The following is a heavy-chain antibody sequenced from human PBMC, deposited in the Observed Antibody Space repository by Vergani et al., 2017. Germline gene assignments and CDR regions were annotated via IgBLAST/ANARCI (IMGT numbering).Heavy chain of an antibody. V-gene: IGHV3-21*01. CDR2: ISSSSSYI. J-gene: IGHJ5*01. CDR1: GFTFSSYS. Sequence: EVQLVESGGGLVKPGGSLRLSCAASGFTFSSYSMNWVRQAPGKGLEWVSSISSSSSYIYYADSVKGRFTISRDNAKNTLYLEMNSLRGDDTAIYYCVRARXSGPCFMSNWFDSWGQGTLVTVSS. CDR3: VRARXSGPCFMSNWFDS. D-gene: IGHD2-15*01.